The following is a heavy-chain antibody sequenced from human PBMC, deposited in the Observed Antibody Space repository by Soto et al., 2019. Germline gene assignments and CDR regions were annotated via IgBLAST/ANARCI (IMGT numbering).Heavy chain of an antibody. CDR3: ARTTGLRGTYFDY. CDR2: LSAYNGHT. CDR1: GYTFTSYG. V-gene: IGHV1-18*01. J-gene: IGHJ4*02. Sequence: QVHLVQSGAEVKKPGASVKVSCKASGYTFTSYGITWVRQAPGQGLEWMGWLSAYNGHTNYAEKFQGRVIVTTDTPTSTAFMELRSLRSDDTAVYYCARTTGLRGTYFDYWGQGTLVTVSS. D-gene: IGHD4-17*01.